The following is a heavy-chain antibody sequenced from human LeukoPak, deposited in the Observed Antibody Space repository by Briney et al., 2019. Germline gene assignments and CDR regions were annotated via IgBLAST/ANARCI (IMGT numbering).Heavy chain of an antibody. D-gene: IGHD5-18*01. CDR3: TRMRGYTYGYWYLDL. Sequence: ASVKVSCKAAEYTFTSYDINWVRQAPGQGLEWMGWTNPTSGNTGYAQKFQGRVTMTRDASIATAYMELSSLTSEDTALYYCTRMRGYTYGYWYLDLWGRGTPVTVSS. CDR1: EYTFTSYD. CDR2: TNPTSGNT. V-gene: IGHV1-8*02. J-gene: IGHJ2*01.